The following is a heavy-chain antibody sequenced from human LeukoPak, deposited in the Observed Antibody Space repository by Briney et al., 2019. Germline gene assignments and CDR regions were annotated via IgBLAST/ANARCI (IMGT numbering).Heavy chain of an antibody. J-gene: IGHJ4*02. D-gene: IGHD6-13*01. V-gene: IGHV4-4*07. CDR2: IYTSGST. CDR1: GGSISSYY. CDR3: ARAIAAAGLYYFDY. Sequence: PSETLSLTCTVSGGSISSYYRSWIRQPAGKGLEWIGRIYTSGSTNYNPSLKSRVTISVDKSKNQFSLKLSSVTAADTAVYYCARAIAAAGLYYFDYWGQGTLVTVSS.